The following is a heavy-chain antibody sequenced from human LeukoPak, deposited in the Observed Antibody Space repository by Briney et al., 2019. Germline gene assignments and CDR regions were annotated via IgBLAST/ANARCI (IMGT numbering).Heavy chain of an antibody. J-gene: IGHJ6*02. CDR2: INHSGST. CDR1: GGSTNNYY. Sequence: PSETLSLTCAVSGGSTNNYYWGWIRQPPGKGLEWIGEINHSGSTNYNPSLKSRVTISVDTSKNQFSLKLSSVTAADTAVYYCARGYCSGGSCYWGLGYYYGMDVWGQGTTVTVSS. CDR3: ARGYCSGGSCYWGLGYYYGMDV. V-gene: IGHV4-34*01. D-gene: IGHD2-15*01.